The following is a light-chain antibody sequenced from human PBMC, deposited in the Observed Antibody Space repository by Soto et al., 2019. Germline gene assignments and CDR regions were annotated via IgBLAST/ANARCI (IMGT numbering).Light chain of an antibody. CDR2: DNK. V-gene: IGLV1-51*01. Sequence: QSVLTQPPSVSAAPGQKVTISCSGSSSNIGSNCVSWYQQFPGTAPQLLIYDNKKRPSGIPDRFSGSKSGTSATLGITGLQTGDEADYYCGTWDATLSPGGVFGTGTKLTVL. J-gene: IGLJ1*01. CDR1: SSNIGSNC. CDR3: GTWDATLSPGGV.